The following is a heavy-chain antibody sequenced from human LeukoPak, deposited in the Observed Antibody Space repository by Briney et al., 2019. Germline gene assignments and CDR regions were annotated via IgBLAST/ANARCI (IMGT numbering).Heavy chain of an antibody. D-gene: IGHD3-22*01. CDR2: IYYSGST. CDR3: ARGFRTYYYDSSGYSDAFDI. J-gene: IGHJ3*02. V-gene: IGHV4-31*03. CDR1: GGSISSSSYY. Sequence: SETLSLTCTVSGGSISSSSYYWGWIRQPPGKGLEWIGYIYYSGSTYYNPSLKSRVTISVDTSKNQFSLKLSSVTAADTAVYYCARGFRTYYYDSSGYSDAFDIWGQGTMVTVSS.